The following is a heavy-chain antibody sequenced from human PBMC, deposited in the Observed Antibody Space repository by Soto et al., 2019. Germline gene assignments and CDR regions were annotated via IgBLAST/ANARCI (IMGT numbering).Heavy chain of an antibody. CDR3: AKGSSGWLVDY. Sequence: QVQLAESGGGVVQPGRSLRLSCAASGFTFSSYGMHWVRQAPGKGLEWVAVISYDGSNKYYADSVKGRFTISRDNSKNTLYLQMNSLRAEDTAVYYCAKGSSGWLVDYWGQGTLVTVSS. D-gene: IGHD6-19*01. J-gene: IGHJ4*02. V-gene: IGHV3-30*18. CDR1: GFTFSSYG. CDR2: ISYDGSNK.